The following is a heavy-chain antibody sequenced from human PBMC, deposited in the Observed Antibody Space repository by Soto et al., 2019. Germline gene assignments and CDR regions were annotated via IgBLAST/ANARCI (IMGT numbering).Heavy chain of an antibody. CDR2: FIPMFGTA. J-gene: IGHJ3*01. Sequence: QVQLVQSGAEVKKPGSSLKVSCRASGGTFSSLGISWVRQGPRRGLEWLGGFIPMFGTANYPLKFQGRVTLSANDSTSTAYMELSSLTSEDTAMYFCARDRSGPGNWNYDTFDLWGQGTMVTVSS. D-gene: IGHD1-7*01. CDR3: ARDRSGPGNWNYDTFDL. CDR1: GGTFSSLG. V-gene: IGHV1-69*01.